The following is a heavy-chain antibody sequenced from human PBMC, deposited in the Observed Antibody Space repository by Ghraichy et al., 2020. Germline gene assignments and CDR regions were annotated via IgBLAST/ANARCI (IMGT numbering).Heavy chain of an antibody. V-gene: IGHV4-31*03. D-gene: IGHD3-10*02. Sequence: SETLSLTCTVSGGSISSGGYYWSWIRQHPGKGLEWIGYIYYSGSTYYNPSLKSRVTISVDTSKNQFSLKLSSVTAADTAVYYCARSSSGLFGDLLYYFDYWGQGTLVTVSS. CDR3: ARSSSGLFGDLLYYFDY. CDR1: GGSISSGGYY. J-gene: IGHJ4*02. CDR2: IYYSGST.